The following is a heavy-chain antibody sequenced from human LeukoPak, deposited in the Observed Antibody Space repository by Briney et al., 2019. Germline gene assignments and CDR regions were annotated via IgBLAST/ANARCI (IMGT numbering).Heavy chain of an antibody. Sequence: ASVKVSCKASGGTFISYAISWVRQAPGQGLEWMGRIIPILGIANYAQKFQGRVTITADNSTSTAYMELSSLRSEDTAVYYCARSLCYYDSSGPSTNWFDPWGQGTLVTVSS. V-gene: IGHV1-69*04. D-gene: IGHD3-22*01. CDR3: ARSLCYYDSSGPSTNWFDP. CDR1: GGTFISYA. CDR2: IIPILGIA. J-gene: IGHJ5*02.